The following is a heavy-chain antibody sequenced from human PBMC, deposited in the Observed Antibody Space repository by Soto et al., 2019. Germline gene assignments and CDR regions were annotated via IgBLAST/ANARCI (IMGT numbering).Heavy chain of an antibody. J-gene: IGHJ4*02. D-gene: IGHD3-22*01. CDR2: IYYSGST. CDR1: GGSISGFY. V-gene: IGHV4-59*12. CDR3: AKDFDFLIVVSDY. Sequence: TSETLSLTCPVSGGSISGFYWSWIRQPPGKGLEWIGYIYYSGSTNYNPSLESRVTISVDTSKNQFSLKLTSLSAADTAVYYCAKDFDFLIVVSDYWGQGTLVTVSS.